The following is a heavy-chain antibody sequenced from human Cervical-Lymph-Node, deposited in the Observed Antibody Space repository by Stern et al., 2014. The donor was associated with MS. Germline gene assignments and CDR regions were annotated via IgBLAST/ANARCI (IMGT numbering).Heavy chain of an antibody. Sequence: QLVESGPGLVKPSETLSLTCSVSGGSISSSSYYWGWIRQPPGKGLEYIGSIYYTGNTYYTPSLKSRVTISGDTSKNQFSLKLPSVTAADTAVYYCARHQGGASSGYYSPFDYWGQGTLVTVSS. V-gene: IGHV4-39*01. CDR2: IYYTGNT. D-gene: IGHD3-22*01. CDR3: ARHQGGASSGYYSPFDY. J-gene: IGHJ4*02. CDR1: GGSISSSSYY.